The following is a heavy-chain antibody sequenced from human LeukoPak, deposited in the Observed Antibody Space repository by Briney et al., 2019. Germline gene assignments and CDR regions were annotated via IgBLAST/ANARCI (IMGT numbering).Heavy chain of an antibody. J-gene: IGHJ4*02. D-gene: IGHD3-22*01. V-gene: IGHV3-11*01. CDR3: ARDNSNDYDYVGYYLDY. Sequence: GGSLRLSCAASGSTFRDYYMTWVRQAPGKGLEWLSYISSRGDILYYADSVKGRFTISRDNAKNSLYLQMNSLRAEDTAVYYCARDNSNDYDYVGYYLDYWGQGTLVTVSS. CDR2: ISSRGDIL. CDR1: GSTFRDYY.